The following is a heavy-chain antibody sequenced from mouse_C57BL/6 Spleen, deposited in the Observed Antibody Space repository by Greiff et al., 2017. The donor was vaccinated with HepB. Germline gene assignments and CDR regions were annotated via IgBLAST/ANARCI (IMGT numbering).Heavy chain of an antibody. Sequence: EVKLVESGGGLVKPGGSLKLSCAASGFTFSSYAMSWVRQTPEKRLEWVATISDGGSYTYYPDNVKSRYTISRDNAKNKLYLQMSHLKSEDTAMYYCARGFDYWGQGTTLTVSA. CDR2: ISDGGSYT. J-gene: IGHJ2*01. V-gene: IGHV5-4*03. CDR1: GFTFSSYA. CDR3: ARGFDY.